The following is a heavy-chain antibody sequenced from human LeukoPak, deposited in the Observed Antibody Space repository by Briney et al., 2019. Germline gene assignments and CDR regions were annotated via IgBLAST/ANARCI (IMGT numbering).Heavy chain of an antibody. CDR3: ARDSNKLYLFDY. V-gene: IGHV3-30-3*01. CDR2: ISYDGSNK. CDR1: GFTFSSYA. Sequence: PGRSLRLSCAASGFTFSSYAMHWVRQAPGKGLEWVAVISYDGSNKYYADSVKGRFTISRDNSKNTLYLQMNSLRAEDTAVYYCARDSNKLYLFDYWGQGTLVTVSS. J-gene: IGHJ4*02. D-gene: IGHD1/OR15-1a*01.